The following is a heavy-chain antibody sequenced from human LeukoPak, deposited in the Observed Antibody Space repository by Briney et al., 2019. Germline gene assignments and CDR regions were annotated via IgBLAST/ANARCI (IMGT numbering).Heavy chain of an antibody. CDR3: AKDQPRAYTAYYYGSGSYYLRAI. CDR2: ISGSGGST. Sequence: GGSLRLSCAASGFTFSSYAMSWVRQAPGKGLEWVSAISGSGGSTYYADSVKGRFTISRDNSKNTLYLQMNSLGAEDTAVYYCAKDQPRAYTAYYYGSGSYYLRAIWGQGTMVTVSS. D-gene: IGHD3-10*01. V-gene: IGHV3-23*01. J-gene: IGHJ3*02. CDR1: GFTFSSYA.